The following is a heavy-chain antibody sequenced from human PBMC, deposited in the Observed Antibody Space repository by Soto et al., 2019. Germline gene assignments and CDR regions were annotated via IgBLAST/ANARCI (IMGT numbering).Heavy chain of an antibody. CDR1: GGSIRVQSYY. V-gene: IGHV4-39*01. J-gene: IGHJ5*02. D-gene: IGHD1-20*01. Sequence: LSLTCTVSGGSIRVQSYYWTWIRQTPGKGLEWVGSSYYSGTSYFNPALKGRVTISVDTSTNQFSPRLTSVTAADTAVYYCTRRYNWNDYYFDPWGQGTLVTVSS. CDR3: TRRYNWNDYYFDP. CDR2: SYYSGTS.